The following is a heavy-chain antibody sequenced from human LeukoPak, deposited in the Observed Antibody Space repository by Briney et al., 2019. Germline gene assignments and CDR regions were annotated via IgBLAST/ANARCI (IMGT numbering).Heavy chain of an antibody. CDR3: AILSSGDAFDI. CDR2: ISYDGSNK. J-gene: IGHJ3*02. Sequence: SGRSLRLSCAASGFTFSSYGMHWVRQAPGKGLEWVAVISYDGSNKYYADSVKGRFTISRDNSKNTLYLQMNSLRAEDTAVYYCAILSSGDAFDIWGQGTMVTVSS. CDR1: GFTFSSYG. V-gene: IGHV3-30*03. D-gene: IGHD3-10*01.